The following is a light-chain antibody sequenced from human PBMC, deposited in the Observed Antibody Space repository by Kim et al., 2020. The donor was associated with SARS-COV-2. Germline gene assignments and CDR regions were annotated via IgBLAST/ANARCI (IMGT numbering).Light chain of an antibody. V-gene: IGKV3-15*01. CDR3: QQYNNWPPFVYT. CDR1: QSVSSN. CDR2: GAS. Sequence: EIVMTQSPATLSVSPGERATLSCRASQSVSSNLAWYQQKPGQAPRLLIYGASTRATGIPARFSGSGSGTEFTLTISSLQSEDFAVYYCQQYNNWPPFVYTFGQGTKLEI. J-gene: IGKJ2*01.